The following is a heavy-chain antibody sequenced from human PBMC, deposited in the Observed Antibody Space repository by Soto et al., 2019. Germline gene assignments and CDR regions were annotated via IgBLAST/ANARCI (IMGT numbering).Heavy chain of an antibody. J-gene: IGHJ4*02. V-gene: IGHV4-59*01. CDR1: GGSISSYY. D-gene: IGHD1-1*01. CDR2: IYYSGST. CDR3: ARLHRYNADY. Sequence: SETLSLTCTVSGGSISSYYRSWIRQPPGKGLEWIGYIYYSGSTNYNPSLKSRVTISVDTSKNQFSLKLSSVTAADTAVYYCARLHRYNADYWGQGTLVTVST.